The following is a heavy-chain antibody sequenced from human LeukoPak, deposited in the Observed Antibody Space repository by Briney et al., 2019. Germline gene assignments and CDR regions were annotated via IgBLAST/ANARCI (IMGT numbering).Heavy chain of an antibody. Sequence: PGGSLRLSCAASGFSFSTYAMSWVRQIPGKGLEWVSAISGSDPGTYYADSVKGRFTISRDNSKNTLYLQMNSLRAEDTAVYYCAKLLPIVGATSTSDYWGQGTLVTVSS. D-gene: IGHD1-26*01. J-gene: IGHJ4*02. CDR3: AKLLPIVGATSTSDY. V-gene: IGHV3-23*01. CDR1: GFSFSTYA. CDR2: ISGSDPGT.